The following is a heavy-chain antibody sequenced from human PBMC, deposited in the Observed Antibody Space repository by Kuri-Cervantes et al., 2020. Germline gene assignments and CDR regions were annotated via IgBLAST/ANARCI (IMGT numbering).Heavy chain of an antibody. Sequence: KVSCKGSGYSFTSYWIGWVRQMPGKGLEWMGIIYPGDSDTRYSPSFQGQVTISADKPISTAYLQWSSLKASDTAMYYCARRVGATTTDPFDYWGQGTLVTVSS. CDR1: GYSFTSYW. V-gene: IGHV5-51*04. D-gene: IGHD1-26*01. CDR2: IYPGDSDT. J-gene: IGHJ4*02. CDR3: ARRVGATTTDPFDY.